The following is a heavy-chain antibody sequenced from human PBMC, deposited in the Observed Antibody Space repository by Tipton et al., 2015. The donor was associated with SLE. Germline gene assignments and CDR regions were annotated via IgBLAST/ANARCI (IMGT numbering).Heavy chain of an antibody. J-gene: IGHJ5*02. CDR2: NNHSGST. D-gene: IGHD6-6*01. V-gene: IGHV4-34*01. Sequence: TLSLTCAVYGGSFSGYYWSWTRQPPGKGLEWIGENNHSGSTNYNPSLKSRVTISVDTSKNQFSLKLSSVTAADTAVYYCARGAAARHWFDPWGQGTLVTVSS. CDR1: GGSFSGYY. CDR3: ARGAAARHWFDP.